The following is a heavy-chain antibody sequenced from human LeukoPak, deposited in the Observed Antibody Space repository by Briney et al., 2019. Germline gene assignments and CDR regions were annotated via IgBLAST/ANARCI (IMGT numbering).Heavy chain of an antibody. D-gene: IGHD3-16*02. Sequence: PSETLSLTCTVSGASISNYYWSWIRQSPGKGLEWIGYMLYSGSTNQNPSLRSRVTISVDTSKNQVSLKLGSVTAADTAVYYCARSDIWGSYRFLDYWGQGALVTVSS. CDR1: GASISNYY. V-gene: IGHV4-59*08. CDR2: MLYSGST. CDR3: ARSDIWGSYRFLDY. J-gene: IGHJ4*02.